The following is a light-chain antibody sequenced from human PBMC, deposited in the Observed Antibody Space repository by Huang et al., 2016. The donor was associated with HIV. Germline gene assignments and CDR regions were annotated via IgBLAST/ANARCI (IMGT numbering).Light chain of an antibody. CDR1: QPLGSN. Sequence: DILMTQSPVTLSVPPGERATLSCRARQPLGSNLAWYQQKPGHPPRLLIYDASTRATGAPARFSGSGSKTDFNLTIDSLQSEDPALYFCQQYNKWPRTFGQGTKLEIK. J-gene: IGKJ1*01. CDR2: DAS. CDR3: QQYNKWPRT. V-gene: IGKV3D-15*01.